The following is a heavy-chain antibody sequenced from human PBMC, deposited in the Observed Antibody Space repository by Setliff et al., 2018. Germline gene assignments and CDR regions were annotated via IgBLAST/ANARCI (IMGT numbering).Heavy chain of an antibody. CDR3: ARGRDFWSGYLVY. CDR2: INPNSGGT. J-gene: IGHJ4*02. Sequence: ASVKGSCKASGYTFTGYYMHWVRQAPGQGLEWMGWINPNSGGTNYAQKFQGWVTMTRDTSISTAYMELSRLRSDDTAVYYFARGRDFWSGYLVYWGQGTLVTVSS. CDR1: GYTFTGYY. V-gene: IGHV1-2*04. D-gene: IGHD3-3*01.